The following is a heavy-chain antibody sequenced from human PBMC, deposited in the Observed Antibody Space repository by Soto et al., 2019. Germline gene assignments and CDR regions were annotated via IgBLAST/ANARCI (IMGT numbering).Heavy chain of an antibody. D-gene: IGHD2-21*02. CDR1: GFTFSSYA. J-gene: IGHJ5*02. CDR2: ISDSGGST. V-gene: IGHV3-23*01. CDR3: AKEGYCGSDCYSP. Sequence: LRLSCVVSGFTFSSYAMNWVRQAPGRGLEWVSVISDSGGSTYYADSVKGRFTISRDNSKNTLYLQMNSLRAEDTAVYYCAKEGYCGSDCYSPWGQGTLVTVSS.